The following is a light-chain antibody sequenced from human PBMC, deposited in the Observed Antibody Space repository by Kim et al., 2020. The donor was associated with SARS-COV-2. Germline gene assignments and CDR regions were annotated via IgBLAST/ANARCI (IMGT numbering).Light chain of an antibody. J-gene: IGKJ1*01. Sequence: GDRVTITCRASQTIRSLLAWDQPNPGRNPKLLIYDASNLERGVPSRFSGSGSCTEFTLTISILQPDDSAVYYCQQYYTVTWTFRHGSKV. CDR3: QQYYTVTWT. CDR2: DAS. V-gene: IGKV1-5*01. CDR1: QTIRSL.